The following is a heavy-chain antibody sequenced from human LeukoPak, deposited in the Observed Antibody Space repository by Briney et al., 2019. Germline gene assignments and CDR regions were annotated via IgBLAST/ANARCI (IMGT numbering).Heavy chain of an antibody. D-gene: IGHD2-2*02. J-gene: IGHJ6*03. CDR3: ATELYCSSTSCYKSMDV. CDR1: GGTFSSYA. Sequence: ASVKVSCKASGGTFSSYAISWVRQAPGQGLEWMGGIIPIFGTANYAQKFQGRVTITADESTSTAYMELSSLRSEDTAVYYCATELYCSSTSCYKSMDVWGKGTTVTVSS. CDR2: IIPIFGTA. V-gene: IGHV1-69*13.